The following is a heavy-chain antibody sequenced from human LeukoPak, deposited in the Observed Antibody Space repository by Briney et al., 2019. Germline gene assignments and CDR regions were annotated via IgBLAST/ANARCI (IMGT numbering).Heavy chain of an antibody. J-gene: IGHJ3*02. CDR3: ARHLDAFDI. CDR2: IYYSGST. Sequence: SETLSLTCTVSGGSISSYYWSWIRQPPGKGLEWIGYIYYSGSTNYNPSLKSRVTTSVDTSKNQFPLKLSSVTAADTAVYYCARHLDAFDIWGQGTMVTVSS. V-gene: IGHV4-59*08. CDR1: GGSISSYY.